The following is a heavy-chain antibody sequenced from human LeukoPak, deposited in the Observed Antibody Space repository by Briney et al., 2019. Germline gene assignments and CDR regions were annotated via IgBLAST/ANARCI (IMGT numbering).Heavy chain of an antibody. CDR3: ATNGVTSPYYFDY. CDR1: GGSISSYY. CDR2: ISYSGST. V-gene: IGHV4-59*01. J-gene: IGHJ4*02. Sequence: SETLSLTCTVPGGSISSYYWSWIRQPPGRGLEWIGYISYSGSTNYNPSLKSRVTISVDTSKNQFSLKLNSVTAADTAVYYCATNGVTSPYYFDYWGQGTLVTVSS. D-gene: IGHD4-17*01.